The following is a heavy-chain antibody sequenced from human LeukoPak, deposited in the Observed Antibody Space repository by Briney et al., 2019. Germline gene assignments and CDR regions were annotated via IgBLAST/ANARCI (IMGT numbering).Heavy chain of an antibody. CDR3: ARDILTGSQSRFQH. Sequence: RLXCAASGVTFSSYSMTWVRQAPGKGGEGVSYISSSSSTIYYADSVKGRFTISRDNAKISLYLQMNSLRAEDTAVYYCARDILTGSQSRFQHWGQGTLVTVSS. D-gene: IGHD3-9*01. CDR2: ISSSSSTI. J-gene: IGHJ1*01. CDR1: GVTFSSYS. V-gene: IGHV3-48*04.